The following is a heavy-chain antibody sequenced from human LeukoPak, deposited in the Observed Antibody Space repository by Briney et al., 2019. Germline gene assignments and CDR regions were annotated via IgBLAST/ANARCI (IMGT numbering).Heavy chain of an antibody. CDR2: IYTSGST. V-gene: IGHV4-4*07. J-gene: IGHJ3*02. CDR1: GGSISSYY. D-gene: IGHD3-9*01. Sequence: SETLSLTCTVSGGSISSYYWSWIRQPPGKGLEWIGRIYTSGSTNYNPSLKSRVTISVDTSKNQFSLKLSSVTAADTAVYYCARDLYYDILTGHGAFDIWGQGTMVTVSS. CDR3: ARDLYYDILTGHGAFDI.